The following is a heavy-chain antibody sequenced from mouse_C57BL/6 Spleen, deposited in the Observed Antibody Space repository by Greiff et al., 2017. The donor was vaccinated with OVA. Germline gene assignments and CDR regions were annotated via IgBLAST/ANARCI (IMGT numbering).Heavy chain of an antibody. V-gene: IGHV2-9-1*01. CDR3: TRNLSGYFDV. J-gene: IGHJ1*03. CDR1: GFSLTSYA. CDR2: IWTGGGT. D-gene: IGHD3-1*01. Sequence: VKLMESGPGLVAPSQCLSITCTVSGFSLTSYAISWVRQPPGTGLEWLGVIWTGGGTNYYSALKSSLSLSTDNSKNLVFLKMNGLQTDYTARYYWTRNLSGYFDVWGTGTTVTVSS.